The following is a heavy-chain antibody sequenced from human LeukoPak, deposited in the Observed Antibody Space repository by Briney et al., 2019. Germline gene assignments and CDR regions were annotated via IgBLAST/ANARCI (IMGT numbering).Heavy chain of an antibody. D-gene: IGHD1-26*01. J-gene: IGHJ4*02. CDR3: TRDLVGATSDF. CDR2: INTDGSST. V-gene: IGHV3-74*01. Sequence: PGGSLRLSCAVSGFTFNIYWMHWVRQAPGKGLVWVSRINTDGSSTNYADSVKGRFTISRDNAKNTVYLQMNSLRVEDTAVYYCTRDLVGATSDFWGQGTLVTVSS. CDR1: GFTFNIYW.